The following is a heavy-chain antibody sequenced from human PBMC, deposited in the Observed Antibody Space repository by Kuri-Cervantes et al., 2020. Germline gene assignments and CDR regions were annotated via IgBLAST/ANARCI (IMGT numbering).Heavy chain of an antibody. CDR3: ARGVVYYYYMDV. CDR2: IRHTGTT. D-gene: IGHD2-15*01. Sequence: SETLSLTCSVSGYSIGSAYYGAWIRQTPGKGLEWIGSIRHTGTTNYNPSLKSRVTISVDTSKNQFSLKLSSVTAADTAVYYCARGVVYYYYMDVWGKGTTVTVSS. CDR1: GYSIGSAYY. J-gene: IGHJ6*03. V-gene: IGHV4-38-2*02.